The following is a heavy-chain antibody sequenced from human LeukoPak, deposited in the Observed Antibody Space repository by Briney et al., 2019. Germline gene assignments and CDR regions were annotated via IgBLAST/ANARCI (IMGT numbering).Heavy chain of an antibody. D-gene: IGHD2-21*01. CDR2: IYYSGST. CDR3: ARVGYCGGDCHDAFDI. V-gene: IGHV4-30-4*08. CDR1: GGSISSGDYY. Sequence: SETLSLTCTVSGGSISSGDYYWSRIRQPPGKGLEWIGYIYYSGSTYYNPSLKSRVTISVDTSKNQFSLKLSSVTAADTAVYYCARVGYCGGDCHDAFDIWGQGTMVTVSS. J-gene: IGHJ3*02.